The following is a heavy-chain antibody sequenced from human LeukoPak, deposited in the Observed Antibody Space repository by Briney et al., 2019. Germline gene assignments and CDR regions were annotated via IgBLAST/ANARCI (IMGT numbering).Heavy chain of an antibody. Sequence: GASVKVSCKASGYTFTSYGISWVRQAPGQGLEWMGWISAYNGNTNYAQKLQGRVTMTTDTSTSTAYMELRSLRSEDTAVYYCARVRYYDSSGYTDFDYWGQGTLVTVSS. J-gene: IGHJ4*02. D-gene: IGHD3-22*01. V-gene: IGHV1-18*01. CDR3: ARVRYYDSSGYTDFDY. CDR2: ISAYNGNT. CDR1: GYTFTSYG.